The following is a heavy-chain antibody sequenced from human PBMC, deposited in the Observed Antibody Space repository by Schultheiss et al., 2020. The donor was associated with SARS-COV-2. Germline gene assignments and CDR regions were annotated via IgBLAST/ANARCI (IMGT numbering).Heavy chain of an antibody. CDR1: GFTFSDHY. J-gene: IGHJ6*02. D-gene: IGHD3-3*01. CDR2: ISSSSSYI. CDR3: ASLFGVVIPTETYYYYYGMDV. Sequence: GESLKISCAASGFTFSDHYMDWVRQAPGKGLEWVSSISSSSSYIYYADSVKGRFTISRDNAKNSLYLQMNSLRAEDTAVYYCASLFGVVIPTETYYYYYGMDVWGQGTTVTVSS. V-gene: IGHV3-21*01.